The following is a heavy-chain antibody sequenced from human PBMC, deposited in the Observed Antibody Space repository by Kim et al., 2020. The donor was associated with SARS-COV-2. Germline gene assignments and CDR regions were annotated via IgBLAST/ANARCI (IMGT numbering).Heavy chain of an antibody. V-gene: IGHV3-33*06. Sequence: GGSLRLSCAASGFTFSSYGMHWVRQAPGKGLEWVAVIWYDGSNKYYADSVKGRFTISRDNSKNTLYLQMNSLRAEDTAVYYCAKDGRYCSSTSCYPRYYYYYGMDVWGQGTTVTVSS. CDR1: GFTFSSYG. CDR2: IWYDGSNK. J-gene: IGHJ6*02. CDR3: AKDGRYCSSTSCYPRYYYYYGMDV. D-gene: IGHD2-2*01.